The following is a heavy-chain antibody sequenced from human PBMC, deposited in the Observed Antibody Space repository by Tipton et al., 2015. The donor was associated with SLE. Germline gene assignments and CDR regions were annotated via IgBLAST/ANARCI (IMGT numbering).Heavy chain of an antibody. J-gene: IGHJ5*02. Sequence: LRLSCTVSGGSISSYYWSWIRQPPGKGLEWIGYIYYSGSTNYNPSLKSRVTISVDTSRNQFSLKLSSVTAADTAVYDCARGAVLIQDNSWFDPWGQGTLVTVSS. CDR1: GGSISSYY. D-gene: IGHD2-21*01. V-gene: IGHV4-59*01. CDR3: ARGAVLIQDNSWFDP. CDR2: IYYSGST.